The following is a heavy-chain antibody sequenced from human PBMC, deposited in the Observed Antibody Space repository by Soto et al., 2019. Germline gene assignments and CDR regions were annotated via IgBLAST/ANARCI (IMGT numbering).Heavy chain of an antibody. CDR1: GFTFSSYA. Sequence: EVQLLQSGGGLVQPGGSLRLSCAASGFTFSSYAMSWVRQAPGKGLECISTLSGSGGSTYYADSVKGRFTISRDNSKNTLYLQMNSLRAEDTAIYYCAKKKGVTSTPFDFWGQGTLVTVSS. J-gene: IGHJ4*02. CDR2: LSGSGGST. CDR3: AKKKGVTSTPFDF. D-gene: IGHD2-2*01. V-gene: IGHV3-23*01.